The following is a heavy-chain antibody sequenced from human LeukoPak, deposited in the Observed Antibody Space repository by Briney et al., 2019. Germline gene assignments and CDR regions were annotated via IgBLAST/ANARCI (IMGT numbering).Heavy chain of an antibody. V-gene: IGHV1-69*04. CDR2: IIPILGIA. J-gene: IGHJ4*02. D-gene: IGHD4-17*01. CDR3: AISPSLRDYFDY. Sequence: ASVKVSCKASGYTFTSYDISWVRQAPGQGLEWMGRIIPILGIANYAQKFQGRVTITADKSTSTAYMELSSLRSEDTAVYYCAISPSLRDYFDYWGQGTLVTVSS. CDR1: GYTFTSYD.